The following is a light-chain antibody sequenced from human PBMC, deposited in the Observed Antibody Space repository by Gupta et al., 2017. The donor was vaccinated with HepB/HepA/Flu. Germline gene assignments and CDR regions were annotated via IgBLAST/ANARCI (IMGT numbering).Light chain of an antibody. CDR2: LGS. CDR3: MQAHKTPQR. J-gene: IGKJ1*01. CDR1: QRLLNSNKNNY. V-gene: IGKV2-28*01. Sequence: LTTPSPLSLLVTPGEPASISCRSSQRLLNSNKNNYLAWYLQKPGQSPKLLIYLGSNRASGVPDRFSGSGSGTDFTLNISSVQAEDVGVYYCMQAHKTPQRFGQGTKLEIK.